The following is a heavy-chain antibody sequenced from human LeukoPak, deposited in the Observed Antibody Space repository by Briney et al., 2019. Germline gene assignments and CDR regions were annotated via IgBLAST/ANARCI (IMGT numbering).Heavy chain of an antibody. V-gene: IGHV3-43*01. J-gene: IGHJ4*02. CDR3: SKEARGSSWTAFDY. CDR2: ISKHGDRT. CDR1: GFTFDDFS. D-gene: IGHD6-13*01. Sequence: GGSLRLSCAASGFTFDDFSIHWVRQAPGKGLEWVSLISKHGDRTFYADSVKGRFTISRDNSKNSLYLQMNSLRTEDTALYYCSKEARGSSWTAFDYWGQGTLVTVSS.